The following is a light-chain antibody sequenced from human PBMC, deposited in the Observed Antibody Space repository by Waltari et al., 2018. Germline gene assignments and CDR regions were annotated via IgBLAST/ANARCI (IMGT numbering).Light chain of an antibody. J-gene: IGKJ1*01. CDR3: QQYNTHSWT. V-gene: IGKV1-5*03. CDR1: QSISNW. Sequence: DIQMTQSPSTLSASVGDRITITCRASQSISNWLAWYQQKPGKAPELLVYAASTVARGVPYRFSGSGSGTEFTLTISSLQPDDFATYYCQQYNTHSWTFGQGTRVEIK. CDR2: AAS.